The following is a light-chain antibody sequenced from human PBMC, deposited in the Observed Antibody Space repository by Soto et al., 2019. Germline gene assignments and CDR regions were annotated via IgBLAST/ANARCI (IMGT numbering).Light chain of an antibody. V-gene: IGLV7-46*01. J-gene: IGLJ2*01. CDR2: DTS. CDR1: TGAVTSGHF. CDR3: LLIYSNTRLV. Sequence: QAVVTKEPSLTVSPGGTVTLTCGSSTGAVTSGHFPYWFQQKPGQAPRALTYDTSNKHSWTPARFSGSLLGGKAALTLSGAQPEDEAEYYCLLIYSNTRLVFGGGTKLTVL.